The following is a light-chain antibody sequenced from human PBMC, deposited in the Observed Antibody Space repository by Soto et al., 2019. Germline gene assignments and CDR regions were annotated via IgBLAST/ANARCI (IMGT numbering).Light chain of an antibody. V-gene: IGKV1-39*01. CDR3: QQSSSTPHPT. CDR1: QSISNY. J-gene: IGKJ2*01. Sequence: DIQMTQSPSSLSASVGDRVTITCRASQSISNYLNWYQQKPGKAPKLLSYAASSLQSGVPSRFSGSGSGTDFTLTISSLQPEDFATYYCQQSSSTPHPTFGQGTKVDIK. CDR2: AAS.